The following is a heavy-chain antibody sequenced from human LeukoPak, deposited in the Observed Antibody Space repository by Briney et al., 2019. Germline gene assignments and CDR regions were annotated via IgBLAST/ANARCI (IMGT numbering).Heavy chain of an antibody. CDR1: GYIFTSYG. J-gene: IGHJ4*02. CDR3: ARDSLTPPARSLDY. Sequence: ASVKVSCKASGYIFTSYGISWVRQAPGQGLEWMGWSSYNGNTNYAQNLQGRVTMTTGTSTSTAYMELRSLRSDDTAVYYCARDSLTPPARSLDYWGQGTLVTVSS. V-gene: IGHV1-18*01. CDR2: SSYNGNT. D-gene: IGHD2-2*01.